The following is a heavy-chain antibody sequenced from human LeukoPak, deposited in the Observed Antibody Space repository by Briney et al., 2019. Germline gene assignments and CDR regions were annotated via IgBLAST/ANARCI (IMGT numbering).Heavy chain of an antibody. Sequence: SVKVSCKASGGTFSSCAISWVRQAPGQGLEWMGGIIPIFGTANYAQKFQGRVTITADESTSTAYMELSSLRSEYTAVYYCATGRWNSSSWGDYWGQGTLVTVSS. J-gene: IGHJ4*02. V-gene: IGHV1-69*13. D-gene: IGHD6-13*01. CDR3: ATGRWNSSSWGDY. CDR1: GGTFSSCA. CDR2: IIPIFGTA.